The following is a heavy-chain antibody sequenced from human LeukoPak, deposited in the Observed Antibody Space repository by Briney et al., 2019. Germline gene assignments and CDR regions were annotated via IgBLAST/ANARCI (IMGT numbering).Heavy chain of an antibody. Sequence: GASVKVSCKASGYTFTSYGISWVRQAPGQGLEWMGWISACNGNTNYAQKLQGRVTMTTDTSTSTAYMELRSLRSDDTAVYYCARDNRVGRPIAVAAWFDPWGQGTLVTVSS. J-gene: IGHJ5*02. D-gene: IGHD6-19*01. CDR1: GYTFTSYG. V-gene: IGHV1-18*01. CDR3: ARDNRVGRPIAVAAWFDP. CDR2: ISACNGNT.